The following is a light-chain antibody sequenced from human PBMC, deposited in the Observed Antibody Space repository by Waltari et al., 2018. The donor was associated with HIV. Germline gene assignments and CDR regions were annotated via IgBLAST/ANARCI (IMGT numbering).Light chain of an antibody. CDR1: QSFSSY. Sequence: EIVLTQSPATLSLSPGERATLSCRASQSFSSYLAWYQQKPGQAPRLLIYDASNRATGIPARFSGSGSGTDFTLTISSLEPEDFAVYYCQQRSNWPFTFGQGTRLEIK. CDR3: QQRSNWPFT. CDR2: DAS. J-gene: IGKJ5*01. V-gene: IGKV3-11*01.